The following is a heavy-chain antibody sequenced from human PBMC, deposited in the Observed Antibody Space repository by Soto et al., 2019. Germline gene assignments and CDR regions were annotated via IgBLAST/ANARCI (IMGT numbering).Heavy chain of an antibody. Sequence: GGSLRLSCAASGFTFSSYSMNWVRQAPGKGLEWVSSISSSSSYIYYAHSVKGRFTISRENAKNSLYLQMNSLRAEDTAVYYCARSAYYYDSSGDRAEYFQHWGQGTLVTVSS. CDR2: ISSSSSYI. CDR1: GFTFSSYS. V-gene: IGHV3-21*01. CDR3: ARSAYYYDSSGDRAEYFQH. D-gene: IGHD3-22*01. J-gene: IGHJ1*01.